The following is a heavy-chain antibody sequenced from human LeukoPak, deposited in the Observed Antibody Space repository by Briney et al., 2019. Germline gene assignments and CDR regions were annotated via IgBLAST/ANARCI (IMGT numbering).Heavy chain of an antibody. Sequence: GESLKISCRGSGYSFTSYWIGWVRQMPGKGLEWVGIIYPDDSDTRYSPSFQDQVIISADKSISTAYLQWSSLKASDTAMYYCARHYPGGDYFIDYWGQGTLVTVSS. CDR2: IYPDDSDT. D-gene: IGHD4-17*01. V-gene: IGHV5-51*01. CDR3: ARHYPGGDYFIDY. CDR1: GYSFTSYW. J-gene: IGHJ4*02.